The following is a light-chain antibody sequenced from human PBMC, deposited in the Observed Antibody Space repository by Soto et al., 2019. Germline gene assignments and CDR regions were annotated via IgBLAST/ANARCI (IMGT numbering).Light chain of an antibody. V-gene: IGKV1-5*03. CDR3: QQSYSTPGLT. Sequence: DIQMNKSPSTLSASVGDRVTITCRDSQSISSWLAWDQQKPGKAPKLLIYKASSLESGVPSRFSRSGSGTEFTLTISSLQPDDFATYYCQQSYSTPGLTFGGGTKVDIK. CDR2: KAS. CDR1: QSISSW. J-gene: IGKJ4*01.